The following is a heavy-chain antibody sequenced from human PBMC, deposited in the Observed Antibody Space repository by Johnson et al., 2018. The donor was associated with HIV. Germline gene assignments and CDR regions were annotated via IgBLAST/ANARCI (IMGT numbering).Heavy chain of an antibody. CDR3: TTEAPTLLRAFDI. CDR1: GFTFSNAW. J-gene: IGHJ3*02. CDR2: IKSNSDGGTI. V-gene: IGHV3-15*01. Sequence: VQLVESGGGVVQPGGSLRLSCAASGFTFSNAWMSWVRQAPGKGLEWVGRIKSNSDGGTIDYAAPVKGRFSISRDDSKNTLYLQMNSLKTEDTAVYYCTTEAPTLLRAFDIWGQGTMVTVSS.